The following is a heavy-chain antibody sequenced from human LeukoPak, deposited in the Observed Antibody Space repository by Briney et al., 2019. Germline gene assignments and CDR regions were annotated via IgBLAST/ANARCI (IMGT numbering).Heavy chain of an antibody. CDR3: AKDMGGYCSSTSCYTPFDD. V-gene: IGHV3-9*01. CDR2: ISWNSSSI. CDR1: GFTFDDYA. J-gene: IGHJ4*02. Sequence: GGSLRLSCAASGFTFDDYAMHWIRQPPGKGLEWVSGISWNSSSIGYADSVKGRFTISRDNAKNSLYLQMNSLRAEDTALYYCAKDMGGYCSSTSCYTPFDDWGQGTLVTVSS. D-gene: IGHD2-2*02.